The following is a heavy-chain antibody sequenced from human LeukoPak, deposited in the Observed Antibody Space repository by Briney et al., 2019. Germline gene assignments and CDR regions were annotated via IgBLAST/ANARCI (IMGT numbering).Heavy chain of an antibody. V-gene: IGHV3-23*01. Sequence: PGGSLRLSCAASGFTFSSYAMSWVRQAPGKGLEWVSAISGSGGSTYYADSVKGRFTISRDNSKNTLYLQMNSLRAEDTAVYYCAKGSDYYGSGSPLNYWGQGTLVTVSS. D-gene: IGHD3-10*01. J-gene: IGHJ4*02. CDR3: AKGSDYYGSGSPLNY. CDR2: ISGSGGST. CDR1: GFTFSSYA.